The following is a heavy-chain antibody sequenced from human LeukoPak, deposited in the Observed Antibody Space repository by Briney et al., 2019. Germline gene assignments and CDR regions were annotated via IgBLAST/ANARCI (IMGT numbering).Heavy chain of an antibody. D-gene: IGHD1-26*01. V-gene: IGHV3-21*01. CDR1: RFTFSSYS. Sequence: GGSLRLSCAASRFTFSSYSMNWVRQAPGKGLEWVSSISSSGSYIYYADSVKGRFTISRDNAKNSLYLQMDSLRVEDTAVYYCARALWELRSSAYFDYWGQGTLVTVSS. CDR3: ARALWELRSSAYFDY. CDR2: ISSSGSYI. J-gene: IGHJ4*02.